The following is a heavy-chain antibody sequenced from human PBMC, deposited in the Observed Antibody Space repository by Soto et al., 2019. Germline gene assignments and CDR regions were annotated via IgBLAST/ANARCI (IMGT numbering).Heavy chain of an antibody. CDR2: IIPIFGTA. D-gene: IGHD3-22*01. V-gene: IGHV1-69*06. J-gene: IGHJ3*02. Sequence: SVKVSCKASGGTFSSYAISWVRQAPGQGLEWMGGIIPIFGTANYAQKFQGRVTITADKSTSTAYMELSSLRSEDTAVYYCVSATMNGAFDIWGQGTMVTVSS. CDR3: VSATMNGAFDI. CDR1: GGTFSSYA.